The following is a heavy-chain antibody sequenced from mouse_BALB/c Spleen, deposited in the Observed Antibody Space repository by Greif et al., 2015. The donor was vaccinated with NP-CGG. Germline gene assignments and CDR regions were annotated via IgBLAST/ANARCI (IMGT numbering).Heavy chain of an antibody. CDR3: ARGGNYGLYYYAMDY. D-gene: IGHD2-1*01. Sequence: VQLQQSGAELARPGASVKMSCKASGYTFTSYTMHWVKQRPGQGLEWIGYINPSSGYTNYNQKFKDKATLTADKSSSTAYMQLSSLTSEDSAVYYCARGGNYGLYYYAMDYWGQGTSVTVSS. V-gene: IGHV1-4*01. CDR2: INPSSGYT. CDR1: GYTFTSYT. J-gene: IGHJ4*01.